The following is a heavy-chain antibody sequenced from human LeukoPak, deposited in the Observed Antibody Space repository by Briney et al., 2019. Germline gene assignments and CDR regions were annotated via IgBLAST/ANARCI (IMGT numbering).Heavy chain of an antibody. CDR2: IRYDGSNK. D-gene: IGHD1-26*01. J-gene: IGHJ4*02. Sequence: PGGSLRLSCAASGCTFSSYGMHWVRQAPGKGLEWGAFIRYDGSNKYYADSVKGRFTISRDNSKNTLYLQMNSLRAEDTAVYYCAKDREWELLYYFDYWGQGTLVTVSS. CDR1: GCTFSSYG. V-gene: IGHV3-30*02. CDR3: AKDREWELLYYFDY.